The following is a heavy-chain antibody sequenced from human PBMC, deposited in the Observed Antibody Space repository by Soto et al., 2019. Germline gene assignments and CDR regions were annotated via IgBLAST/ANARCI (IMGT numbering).Heavy chain of an antibody. Sequence: QVQLVQSGAEVKKPGASVKVSCKASGYTFTSYAMHWVRQAPGQRLEWMGWINAGNGNTKYSQKFQGRVTITRDTSASTAYMELSSLRSEDTAVYYCARLTTVTTSYAFDIWGQGTMVTVSS. J-gene: IGHJ3*02. CDR2: INAGNGNT. V-gene: IGHV1-3*01. CDR3: ARLTTVTTSYAFDI. CDR1: GYTFTSYA. D-gene: IGHD4-17*01.